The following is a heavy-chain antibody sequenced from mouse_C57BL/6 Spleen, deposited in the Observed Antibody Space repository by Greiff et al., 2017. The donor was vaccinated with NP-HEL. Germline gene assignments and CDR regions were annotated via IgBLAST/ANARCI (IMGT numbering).Heavy chain of an antibody. Sequence: EVQRVESGGGLVKPGGSLKLSCAASGFTFSSYTMSWVRQTPEKRLEWVATISGGGGNTYYPDSVKGRFTISRDNAKNTLYLQMSSLRSEDTALYYCARSPLYYYGSSFFDYWGQGTTLTVSS. CDR2: ISGGGGNT. V-gene: IGHV5-9*01. CDR1: GFTFSSYT. J-gene: IGHJ2*01. D-gene: IGHD1-1*01. CDR3: ARSPLYYYGSSFFDY.